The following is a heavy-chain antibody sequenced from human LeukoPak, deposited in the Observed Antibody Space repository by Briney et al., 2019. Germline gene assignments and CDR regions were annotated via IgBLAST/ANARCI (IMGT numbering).Heavy chain of an antibody. CDR3: AREVGLGMYNWFDP. Sequence: SETLSLTCTVSGGSISSYYWSWIRQPAGKGLEWIGRIYTSGSTNYNPSLKSRVTISVDTSKNQFSLKLRSVTAADTAVYYCAREVGLGMYNWFDPWGQGTLVTVSS. CDR1: GGSISSYY. CDR2: IYTSGST. J-gene: IGHJ5*02. V-gene: IGHV4-4*07. D-gene: IGHD3-16*01.